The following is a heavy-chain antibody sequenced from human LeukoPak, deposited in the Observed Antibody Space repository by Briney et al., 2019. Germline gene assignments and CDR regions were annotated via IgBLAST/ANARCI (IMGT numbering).Heavy chain of an antibody. CDR3: ARGGDYYDSSGYYDDAFDI. D-gene: IGHD3-22*01. V-gene: IGHV1-18*01. CDR1: GYTFTSYG. CDR2: ISAYNGNT. J-gene: IGHJ3*02. Sequence: ASVKVSCKASGYTFTSYGISWVRQAPGQGLEWMGWISAYNGNTNYAQKFQGRVTMTRDTSISTAYMELRRLRYDDTAVYYCARGGDYYDSSGYYDDAFDIWGQGTTVTVSS.